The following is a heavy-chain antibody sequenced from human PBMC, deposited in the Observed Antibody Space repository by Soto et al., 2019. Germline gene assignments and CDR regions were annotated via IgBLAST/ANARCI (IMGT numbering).Heavy chain of an antibody. CDR1: GGSINSSSYF. CDR2: IYYSGST. CDR3: ARHYSSGSRNWFDP. J-gene: IGHJ5*02. Sequence: SETLSLTCSVSGGSINSSSYFWGWVRQPPGKGLEWIGSIYYSGSTYYNPSLRSRVTISVDTSKNQFSLKLSSVTAADTAVFYCARHYSSGSRNWFDPWGQGTLGTVS. D-gene: IGHD6-19*01. V-gene: IGHV4-39*01.